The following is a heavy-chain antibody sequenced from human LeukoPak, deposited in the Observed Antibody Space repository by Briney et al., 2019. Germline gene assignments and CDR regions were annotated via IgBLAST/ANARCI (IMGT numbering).Heavy chain of an antibody. CDR3: ARDSDGMSV. Sequence: GGSLRLSCAASRFTFSTYGMHWVRQAPGKGLEWVALISYDGINKYYAGSVKGRFTISRDNSKSTLYLQMNSLRAEDTAVYYCARDSDGMSVWGLGTTVTVSS. V-gene: IGHV3-30*03. CDR2: ISYDGINK. J-gene: IGHJ6*02. CDR1: RFTFSTYG.